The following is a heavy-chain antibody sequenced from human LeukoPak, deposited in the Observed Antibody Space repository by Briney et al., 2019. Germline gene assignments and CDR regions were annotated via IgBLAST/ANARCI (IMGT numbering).Heavy chain of an antibody. J-gene: IGHJ3*02. CDR1: GFTFSDYY. D-gene: IGHD3-9*01. CDR2: ISSSGSTI. V-gene: IGHV3-11*01. CDR3: ARETGILRYFDWLFPKDAFDI. Sequence: PGGSLRLSCAASGFTFSDYYMSWIRQAPGKGLEWVSYISSSGSTIYYADSVKGRFTISRDNAKNSLYLQMNSLRAEDTAVYYCARETGILRYFDWLFPKDAFDIWGQGTMVTVSS.